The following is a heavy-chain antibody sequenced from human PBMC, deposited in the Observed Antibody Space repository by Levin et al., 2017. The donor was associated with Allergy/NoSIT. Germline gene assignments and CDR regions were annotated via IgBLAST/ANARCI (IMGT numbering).Heavy chain of an antibody. J-gene: IGHJ4*02. CDR3: ARQSSGWPHFDY. D-gene: IGHD6-19*01. Sequence: SGPTLVKPTQTLTVTCTFSGFSLSTSGMRVSWIRQPPGKALEWLARIDWDDEKFYSTSLKTRRTISKDTSKNQIVLTMTNMDPVDTATYYCARQSSGWPHFDYWGQGTLVTVSS. CDR2: IDWDDEK. CDR1: GFSLSTSGMR. V-gene: IGHV2-70*04.